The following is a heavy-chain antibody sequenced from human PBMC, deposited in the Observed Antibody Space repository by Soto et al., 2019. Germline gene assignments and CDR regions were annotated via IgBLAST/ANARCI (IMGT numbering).Heavy chain of an antibody. CDR2: IRSKAYGGTT. CDR3: TSTRSRSTIFGVVTLDY. CDR1: GFTFGDYA. D-gene: IGHD3-3*01. J-gene: IGHJ4*02. V-gene: IGHV3-49*04. Sequence: GSLRLSCTASGFTFGDYAMSWVRQAPGKGLEWVGFIRSKAYGGTTEYAASVKGRFTISRDDSKSIAYLQMNSLKTEDTAVYYCTSTRSRSTIFGVVTLDYWGQGTLVTVSS.